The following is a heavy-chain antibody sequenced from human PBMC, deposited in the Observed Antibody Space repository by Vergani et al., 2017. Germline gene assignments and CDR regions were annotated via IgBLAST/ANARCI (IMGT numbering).Heavy chain of an antibody. D-gene: IGHD5-18*01. J-gene: IGHJ5*02. CDR1: GGSISSSSYY. V-gene: IGHV4-39*01. CDR2: IYYSGST. Sequence: QLQLQESGPGLVKPSETLSLTCTVSGGSISSSSYYWGWIRQPPGKGLEWIGSIYYSGSTYYNPSLKSRVTISVDTSKNQFSLKLSSVTAADTAVYYCARRDTAMADNWFDPWGQGTLVTVSS. CDR3: ARRDTAMADNWFDP.